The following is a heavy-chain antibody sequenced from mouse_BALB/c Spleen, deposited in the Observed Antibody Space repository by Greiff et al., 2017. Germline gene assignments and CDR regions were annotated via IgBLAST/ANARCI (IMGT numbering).Heavy chain of an antibody. CDR1: GFAFSSYD. D-gene: IGHD4-1*01. V-gene: IGHV5-12-1*01. CDR3: ARLGRVYAMDY. J-gene: IGHJ4*01. Sequence: DVMLVESGGGLVKPGGSLKLSCAASGFAFSSYDMSWVRQTPEKRLEWVAYLSSGGGSTYYPDTVKGRFTISRDNAKNTLYLQMSSLKSEDTAMYYCARLGRVYAMDYWGQGTSVTVSS. CDR2: LSSGGGST.